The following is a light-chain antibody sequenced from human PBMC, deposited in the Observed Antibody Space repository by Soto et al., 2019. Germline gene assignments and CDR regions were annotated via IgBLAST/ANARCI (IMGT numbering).Light chain of an antibody. V-gene: IGKV3-20*01. J-gene: IGKJ1*01. CDR3: QRYGTSLTWT. CDR2: GAS. Sequence: EIVMTQSPATLSVSPGDRATLSCMASQSVSSKLAWYQQKPGQAPRLLIYGASSRATGIPDRFSGSGSETDFTLTISRLEPEDFAVYYCQRYGTSLTWTFGQGTKVDIK. CDR1: QSVSSK.